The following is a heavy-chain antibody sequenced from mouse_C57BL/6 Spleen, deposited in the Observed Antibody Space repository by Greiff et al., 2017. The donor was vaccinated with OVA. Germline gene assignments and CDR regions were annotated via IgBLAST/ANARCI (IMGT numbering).Heavy chain of an antibody. J-gene: IGHJ1*03. V-gene: IGHV5-6*01. Sequence: DVHLVESGGDLVKPGGSLKLSCAASGFTFSSYGMSWVRQTPDKRLEWVATISSGGSYTYYPDSVKGRFTISRDNAKNTLYLQMSSLKSEDTAMYYCARRSDGYFDVWGTGTTVTVSS. CDR2: ISSGGSYT. CDR1: GFTFSSYG. CDR3: ARRSDGYFDV.